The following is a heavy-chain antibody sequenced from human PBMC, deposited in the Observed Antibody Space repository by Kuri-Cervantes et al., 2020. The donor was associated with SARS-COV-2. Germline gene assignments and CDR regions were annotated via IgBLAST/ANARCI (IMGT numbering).Heavy chain of an antibody. D-gene: IGHD2-2*01. CDR1: GFTFPRHA. J-gene: IGHJ3*02. Sequence: LTSAPPGFTFPRHAMSWARHAPGKGLEWVSAISGSGGSTYYADSVKGRFTISRDNSKNTLYLQMNSLRAEDTAVYYCAKDLGYCSSTSCPFVHDAFDIWGQGTMVTVSS. V-gene: IGHV3-23*01. CDR3: AKDLGYCSSTSCPFVHDAFDI. CDR2: ISGSGGST.